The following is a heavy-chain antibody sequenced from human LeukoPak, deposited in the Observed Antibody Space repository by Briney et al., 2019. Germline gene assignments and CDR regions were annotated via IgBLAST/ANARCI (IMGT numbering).Heavy chain of an antibody. Sequence: KSGGSLRLSCAASGFTFSSYAMHWVRQAPGKGLEWVAVISYDGSNKYYADSVKGRFTISRDNSKNTLYLQMNSLRAEDTAVYYCARDFYYYDSSGYYSPVDYWGQGTLVTVSS. D-gene: IGHD3-22*01. V-gene: IGHV3-30-3*01. CDR3: ARDFYYYDSSGYYSPVDY. CDR2: ISYDGSNK. CDR1: GFTFSSYA. J-gene: IGHJ4*02.